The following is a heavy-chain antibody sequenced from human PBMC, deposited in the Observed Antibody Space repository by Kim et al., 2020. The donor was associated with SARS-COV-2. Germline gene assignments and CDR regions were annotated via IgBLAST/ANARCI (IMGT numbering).Heavy chain of an antibody. CDR1: GFTFDDYA. V-gene: IGHV3-9*01. Sequence: GGSLRLSCAASGFTFDDYAMHWVRQAPGKGLEWVSGISWNSGSIGYADSVKGRFTISRDNAKNSLYLQMNSLRAEDTALYYCAKTLFGRIDCSSTSCALYYYYGMDVWGQGTTVTVSS. D-gene: IGHD2-2*01. CDR3: AKTLFGRIDCSSTSCALYYYYGMDV. J-gene: IGHJ6*02. CDR2: ISWNSGSI.